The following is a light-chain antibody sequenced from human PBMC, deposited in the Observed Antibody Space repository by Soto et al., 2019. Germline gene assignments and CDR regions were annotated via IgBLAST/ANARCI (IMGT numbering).Light chain of an antibody. Sequence: QPVLTQPPSVSGAPGQRVTISCTGSSSNIGAGYDVHWYQQLPGTAPKLLIYGNSNRPSGVPVRFSGSKSGTSASLAITGLQAEDEADYYCQSYDGGVVFGGGTKLTVL. V-gene: IGLV1-40*01. CDR1: SSNIGAGYD. CDR3: QSYDGGVV. J-gene: IGLJ2*01. CDR2: GNS.